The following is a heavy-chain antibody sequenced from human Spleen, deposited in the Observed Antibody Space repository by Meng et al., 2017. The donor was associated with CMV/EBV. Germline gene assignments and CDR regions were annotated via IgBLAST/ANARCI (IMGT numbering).Heavy chain of an antibody. V-gene: IGHV5-51*01. CDR1: GYSFTSYW. CDR3: ARVIAGRPRFDYYGMDV. D-gene: IGHD6-6*01. CDR2: IYPGDSDT. Sequence: GESLKISCKGSGYSFTSYWIGWVRQMPGKGLEWMGIIYPGDSDTRYSPSFQGQVTISADKSISTAYLQWSSLKASDTAMYYCARVIAGRPRFDYYGMDVWGQGTTVTVSS. J-gene: IGHJ6*02.